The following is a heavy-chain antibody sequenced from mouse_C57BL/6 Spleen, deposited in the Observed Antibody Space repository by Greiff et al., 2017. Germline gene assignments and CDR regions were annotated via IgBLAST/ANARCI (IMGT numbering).Heavy chain of an antibody. CDR1: GFSLTSYG. J-gene: IGHJ4*01. CDR3: ARKGLITTVVGYAMDY. CDR2: LWSGGST. V-gene: IGHV2-2*01. D-gene: IGHD1-1*01. Sequence: QVHVKQSGPGLVQPSQSLSITCTVSGFSLTSYGVHWVRQSPGKGLEWLGVLWSGGSTDYNAAFISRLSISKDNSKSQVFFKMNSLQADDTAIYYCARKGLITTVVGYAMDYWGQGTSVTVSS.